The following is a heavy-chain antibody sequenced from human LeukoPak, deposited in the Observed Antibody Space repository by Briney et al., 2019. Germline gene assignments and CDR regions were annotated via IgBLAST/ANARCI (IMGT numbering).Heavy chain of an antibody. J-gene: IGHJ3*02. V-gene: IGHV4-59*11. CDR1: GGSISSHY. D-gene: IGHD6-13*01. CDR2: IYYSGGT. CDR3: AREGYSSSYEPKRAFDI. Sequence: SETLSLTCTVSGGSISSHYWSWIRQPPGKGLEWIGYIYYSGGTNYNPSLKSRVIISVDTSKNQFSLKLSSVTAADTAVYYCAREGYSSSYEPKRAFDIWGQGTMVTVSS.